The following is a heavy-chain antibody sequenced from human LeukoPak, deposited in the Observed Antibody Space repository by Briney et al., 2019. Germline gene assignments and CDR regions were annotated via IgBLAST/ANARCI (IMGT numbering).Heavy chain of an antibody. V-gene: IGHV3-30*18. CDR1: GFTFNIYG. J-gene: IGHJ4*02. D-gene: IGHD1/OR15-1a*01. CDR2: ISYDGSNK. CDR3: AKQGNRGSRGFDS. Sequence: GGSLRLSCEASGFTFNIYGIHWVRQAPGKGLEWVAVISYDGSNKYYAESVKGRFTPSRDNSRNTLYLQMNSLRPGDTAVYYCAKQGNRGSRGFDSWGQGTLVTVSS.